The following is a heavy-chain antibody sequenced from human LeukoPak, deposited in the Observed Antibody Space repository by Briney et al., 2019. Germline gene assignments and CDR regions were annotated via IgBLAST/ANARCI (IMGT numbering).Heavy chain of an antibody. V-gene: IGHV3-74*01. CDR3: ARGYYSGSRIDY. J-gene: IGHJ4*02. CDR2: INSDGTTT. Sequence: GGSLRLSCAASAFTFSSYWMHWVRQGPGKGLVWVARINSDGTTTSYADSVKGRFTISRDNARNTLYLQMNSLTADDTAVYYCARGYYSGSRIDYWGQGTLVTVSS. D-gene: IGHD6-13*01. CDR1: AFTFSSYW.